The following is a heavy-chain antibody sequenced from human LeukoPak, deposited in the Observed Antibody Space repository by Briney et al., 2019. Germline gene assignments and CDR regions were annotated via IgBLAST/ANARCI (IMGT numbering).Heavy chain of an antibody. Sequence: PGGSLRLSCEASGFTFSNYAMTWVRQAPGKGLEWVSSISSTVINTYNADSVKGRFTISRDNSKNTLYLQMNSLRADDTAIYYCAKGTVRFLEWSQRGYFDYWGQGILVTVSS. CDR1: GFTFSNYA. CDR2: ISSTVINT. D-gene: IGHD3-3*01. J-gene: IGHJ4*02. V-gene: IGHV3-23*01. CDR3: AKGTVRFLEWSQRGYFDY.